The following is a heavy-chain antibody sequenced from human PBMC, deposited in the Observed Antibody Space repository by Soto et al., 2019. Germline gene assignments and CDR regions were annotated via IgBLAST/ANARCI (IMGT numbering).Heavy chain of an antibody. CDR3: APLIWSGYYGYFDY. J-gene: IGHJ4*02. Sequence: LSLTCTVSGGSISSYYWSWIRQPPGKGLEWIGYIYYSGSTNYNPSLKSRVTISVDTSKNQFSLKLSSVTAADTAVYYCAPLIWSGYYGYFDYWGQGTLVTVSS. CDR1: GGSISSYY. D-gene: IGHD3-3*01. V-gene: IGHV4-59*01. CDR2: IYYSGST.